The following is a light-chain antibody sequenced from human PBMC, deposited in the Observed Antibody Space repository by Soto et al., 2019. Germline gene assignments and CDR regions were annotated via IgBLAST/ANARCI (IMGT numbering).Light chain of an antibody. CDR2: GAY. CDR1: QSVSRN. V-gene: IGKV3-15*01. J-gene: IGKJ5*01. Sequence: IVLTQSPANLSVSPGERAPLAWGASQSVSRNLAWYQQKPGQAPRLLIYGAYTSATGVPARLSGGGSGTEFTLTINSLHSENFAAYYCQQYNTWHLITVGQGTRLEIK. CDR3: QQYNTWHLIT.